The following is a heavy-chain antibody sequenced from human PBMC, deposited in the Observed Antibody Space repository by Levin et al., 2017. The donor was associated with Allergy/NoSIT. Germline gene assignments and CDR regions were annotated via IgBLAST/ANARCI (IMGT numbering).Heavy chain of an antibody. V-gene: IGHV3-73*01. CDR3: SSLPDY. CDR2: IRSKDNSYAT. J-gene: IGHJ4*02. CDR1: GFTFRDSP. D-gene: IGHD5/OR15-5a*01. Sequence: LSLTCAASGFTFRDSPMHWVRQASGKGLEWVGRIRSKDNSYATAYAASVKGRFTIFRDDSKNTAYLQMNSLKTEDTAVYYCSSLPDYWGQGTLVTVSS.